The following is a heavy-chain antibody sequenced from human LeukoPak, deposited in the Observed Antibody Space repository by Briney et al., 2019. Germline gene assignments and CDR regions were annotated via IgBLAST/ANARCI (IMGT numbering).Heavy chain of an antibody. J-gene: IGHJ5*02. CDR3: ARLRPNSGAFDP. CDR1: GFTFSSYW. Sequence: GGSLRLSCAASGFTFSSYWMHWVRQAPGKGLVWVSRLNSDSSSATYGDSVKGRCTISRDNAKNTLYLQMNNLRAEDTAVYFCARLRPNSGAFDPWDQGTLVTVSS. D-gene: IGHD4-23*01. CDR2: LNSDSSSA. V-gene: IGHV3-74*01.